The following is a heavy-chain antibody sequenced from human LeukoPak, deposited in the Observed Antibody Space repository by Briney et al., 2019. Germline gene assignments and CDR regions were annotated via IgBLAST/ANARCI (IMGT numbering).Heavy chain of an antibody. CDR1: GYTFTGYY. CDR3: VRKSAARRTSEFDY. Sequence: ASVKVSFKASGYTFTGYYMNWVRQAPGQGLEWMGWISPNSGGTNYAQKFQGRVTMTSDTSINTGYMELSSLKSDDTAVYYCVRKSAARRTSEFDYWGQGSLVTVSS. D-gene: IGHD6-6*01. V-gene: IGHV1-2*02. CDR2: ISPNSGGT. J-gene: IGHJ4*02.